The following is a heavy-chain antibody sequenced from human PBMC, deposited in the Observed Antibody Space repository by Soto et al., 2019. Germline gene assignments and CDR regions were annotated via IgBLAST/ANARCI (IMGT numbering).Heavy chain of an antibody. V-gene: IGHV4-61*01. J-gene: IGHJ4*02. D-gene: IGHD3-10*01. CDR3: ARARITTYYFDY. CDR1: GGSVSSGIYY. Sequence: PSETLSLTCTVSGGSVSSGIYYWSWIRQPPGKGLEWIGYIYYSGSTNYNPSLKSRVTISVDTSKNQFSLKLSSVTAADTAVYYCARARITTYYFDYWGQGTLVTVSS. CDR2: IYYSGST.